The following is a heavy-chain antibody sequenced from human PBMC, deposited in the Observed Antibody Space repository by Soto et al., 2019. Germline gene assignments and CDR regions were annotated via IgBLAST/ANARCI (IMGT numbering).Heavy chain of an antibody. J-gene: IGHJ4*02. CDR2: IGIAFNT. V-gene: IGHV3-13*01. D-gene: IGHD3-10*01. CDR1: GLAFSRYD. CDR3: VRGDYFGSGSFDY. Sequence: AACGLAFSRYDMEWVRQVTGKGLEWVSSIGIAFNTYYADSVKGRFTLSRENAKNSLYLQMNSLTAGDTAVYYCVRGDYFGSGSFDYWGQGALVTVSS.